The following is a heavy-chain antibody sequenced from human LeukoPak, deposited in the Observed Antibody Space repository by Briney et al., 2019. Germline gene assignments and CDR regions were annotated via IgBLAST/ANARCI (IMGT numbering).Heavy chain of an antibody. CDR1: GGSISSYY. CDR2: IDSSGST. J-gene: IGHJ4*02. Sequence: PSETLSLTCTVSGGSISSYYWSWIRQPAGKGLEWIGRIDSSGSTYYNPSLKSRVTISVDTSKNQFSLKLSSVTAADTAVYYCAREGRDYYDSSGYYPPTDYFDYWGQGTLVTVSS. V-gene: IGHV4-4*07. D-gene: IGHD3-22*01. CDR3: AREGRDYYDSSGYYPPTDYFDY.